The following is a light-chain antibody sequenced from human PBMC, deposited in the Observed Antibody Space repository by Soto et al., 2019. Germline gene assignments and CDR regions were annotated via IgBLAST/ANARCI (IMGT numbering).Light chain of an antibody. J-gene: IGKJ1*01. CDR2: GAS. Sequence: EIVLTQSPGTLSLSPGERATLCCRASQSVSSSYLAWYQQKPGQAPRLLIYGASSRATGIPDRFSGSGSGTDFTLTISRLEPGDFAVYYCQEYGSSRTFGQGTKVEIK. V-gene: IGKV3-20*01. CDR3: QEYGSSRT. CDR1: QSVSSSY.